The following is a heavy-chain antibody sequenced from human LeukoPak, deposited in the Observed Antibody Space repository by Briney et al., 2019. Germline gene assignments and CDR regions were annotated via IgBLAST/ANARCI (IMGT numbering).Heavy chain of an antibody. CDR3: ARVDTVMAYYFDL. D-gene: IGHD5-18*01. CDR2: IYSGGTT. Sequence: PGGSLRLSCAASGFTFSGYTMNWVRQTPGKGLEWVSTIYSGGTTYYADSVMGRFTISRHNSRNTLYLQMNSLRAEDTAVYYCARVDTVMAYYFDLWGQGTLVTVSS. CDR1: GFTFSGYT. J-gene: IGHJ4*02. V-gene: IGHV3-53*04.